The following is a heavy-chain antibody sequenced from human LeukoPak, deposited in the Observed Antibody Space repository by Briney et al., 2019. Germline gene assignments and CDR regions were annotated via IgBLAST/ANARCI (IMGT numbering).Heavy chain of an antibody. D-gene: IGHD6-19*01. CDR1: EYTFSTSY. V-gene: IGHV1-46*01. Sequence: ASVKVSYNASEYTFSTSYMHWWRQSPGQGLEWLGIINPSGGNTNYAQKFQGRSTMIRAPSTSTVFMEVNSLTSEDTATYYCTREGPGSGCFFVYWGQGTLVTASS. CDR3: TREGPGSGCFFVY. J-gene: IGHJ4*02. CDR2: INPSGGNT.